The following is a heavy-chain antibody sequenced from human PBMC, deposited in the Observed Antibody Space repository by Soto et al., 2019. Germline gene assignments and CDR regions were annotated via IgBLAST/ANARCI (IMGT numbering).Heavy chain of an antibody. CDR1: GGSISSGGYY. Sequence: SETLSLTCTLSGGSISSGGYYWGWIRQHPGKGVEWIGYIYYSGSTYYNPSLKSRVTMSVDTSKNQFSLKLSSVTASDTGVYYCASSDSSGYYGLYYYYYGMDVWGQGTTVTVSS. CDR3: ASSDSSGYYGLYYYYYGMDV. J-gene: IGHJ6*02. D-gene: IGHD3-22*01. CDR2: IYYSGST. V-gene: IGHV4-31*03.